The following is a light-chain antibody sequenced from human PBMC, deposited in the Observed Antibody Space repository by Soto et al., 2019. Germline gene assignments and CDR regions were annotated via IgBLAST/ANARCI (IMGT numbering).Light chain of an antibody. CDR3: QQYYSTPPWT. Sequence: DIVMTQSPDSLAVSLGERATINCKSSQGLLYSIAWYQQKPGQPPKLLIYWASTRESGVPDRFNGSGSGTDFTLTISSLQAEDVVVYYGQQYYSTPPWTFGQGTKVEI. CDR1: QGLLYS. CDR2: WAS. J-gene: IGKJ1*01. V-gene: IGKV4-1*01.